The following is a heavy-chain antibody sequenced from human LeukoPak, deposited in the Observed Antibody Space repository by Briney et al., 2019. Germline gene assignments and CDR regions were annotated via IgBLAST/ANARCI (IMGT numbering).Heavy chain of an antibody. CDR1: GFTFSDYY. Sequence: GGSLRLSCAASGFTFSDYYMSWIRQAPGKGLEWVSYISSSSSYTNYAVSVKGRFTISRDNAKNSLYLQMNSLRAEDTAVYYCARESHCSSTSCYDYWGQGTLVTVSS. V-gene: IGHV3-11*06. J-gene: IGHJ4*02. CDR3: ARESHCSSTSCYDY. CDR2: ISSSSSYT. D-gene: IGHD2-2*01.